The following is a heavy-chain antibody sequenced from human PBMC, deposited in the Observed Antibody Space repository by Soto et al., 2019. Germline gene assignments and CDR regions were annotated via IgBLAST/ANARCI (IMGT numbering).Heavy chain of an antibody. CDR2: VYYTGTT. Sequence: SATLSLTCTVSGGSIDSYYWTWIRQPPGKGLEWIGYVYYTGTTTYSPSLNSRVTISVDTSMNHISLKLSSVTAADTAFYYCARLGGYYQSLDTWGQGTLVT. J-gene: IGHJ5*02. V-gene: IGHV4-59*08. CDR1: GGSIDSYY. CDR3: ARLGGYYQSLDT. D-gene: IGHD3-22*01.